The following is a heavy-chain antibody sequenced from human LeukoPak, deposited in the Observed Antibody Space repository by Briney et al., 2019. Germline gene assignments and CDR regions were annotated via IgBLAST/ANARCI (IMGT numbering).Heavy chain of an antibody. CDR1: GGSISSSSYY. D-gene: IGHD1-7*01. J-gene: IGHJ4*02. V-gene: IGHV4-39*07. CDR3: ARENWNYYFDY. Sequence: SETLSLTCTVSGGSISSSSYYWGWIRQPPGKGLEWIGSIYYSGSTYYNPSLKSRVTISVDTSKNQFSLKLSSVTAADTAVYYCARENWNYYFDYWGQGTLVTVSS. CDR2: IYYSGST.